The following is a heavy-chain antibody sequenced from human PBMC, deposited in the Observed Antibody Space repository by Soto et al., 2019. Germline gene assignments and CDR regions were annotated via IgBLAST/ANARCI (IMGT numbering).Heavy chain of an antibody. V-gene: IGHV3-66*01. CDR2: IYSGGST. D-gene: IGHD2-2*01. CDR3: ARAPYPQLNYFYYYYIDV. J-gene: IGHJ6*03. Sequence: GSLRLSCAASGFTVSSNYMSWVRQAPGKGLEWVSVIYSGGSTYYADSVKGRFTISRDNSKNTLYLQMNSLRAEDTAVYYCARAPYPQLNYFYYYYIDVWGKGTTVTVSS. CDR1: GFTVSSNY.